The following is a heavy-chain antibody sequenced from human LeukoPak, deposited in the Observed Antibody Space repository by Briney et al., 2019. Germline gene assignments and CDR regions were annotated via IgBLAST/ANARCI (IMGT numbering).Heavy chain of an antibody. J-gene: IGHJ4*02. CDR1: GFTFSSYI. CDR3: ARGHTAVY. Sequence: PGGSLRLSCAASGFTFSSYIMNWVRQAPGKGLEWVSSISSSSSCIYYAGSVRGRFTISRDNAKNSLYLQMNSLRAEDTAVYYCARGHTAVYWGQGTLVTVSS. CDR2: ISSSSSCI. D-gene: IGHD5-18*01. V-gene: IGHV3-21*01.